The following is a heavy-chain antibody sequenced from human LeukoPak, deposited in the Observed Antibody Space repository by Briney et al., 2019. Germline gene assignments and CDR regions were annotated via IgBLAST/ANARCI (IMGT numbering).Heavy chain of an antibody. CDR1: GFTFSDYH. D-gene: IGHD5-12*01. J-gene: IGHJ4*02. Sequence: GSLRLSCAHSGFTFSDYHMSWIRPAPGEGLGWVSYIGSNGRTIYYVDSVKGRFTISRDNAKNSLSLQMNSLRAEDTAVYYCARVLGYSGYDYFDYWGQGTLVTVSS. CDR3: ARVLGYSGYDYFDY. CDR2: IGSNGRTI. V-gene: IGHV3-11*04.